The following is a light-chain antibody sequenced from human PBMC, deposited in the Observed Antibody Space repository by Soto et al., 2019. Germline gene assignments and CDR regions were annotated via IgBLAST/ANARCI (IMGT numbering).Light chain of an antibody. V-gene: IGKV3-20*01. CDR2: GAS. CDR1: QSVSNNY. Sequence: PCNLFLSQGVTATLPCRASQSVSNNYLAWYQQKPGQAPRLLIYGASNRATGIPDRFSGSGSGTDFTLTISRLEPEDFAVYYCQQYGRSGTFGQGTKVDIK. J-gene: IGKJ1*01. CDR3: QQYGRSGT.